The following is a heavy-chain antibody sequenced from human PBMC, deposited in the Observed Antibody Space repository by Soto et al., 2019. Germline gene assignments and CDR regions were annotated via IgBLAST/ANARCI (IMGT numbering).Heavy chain of an antibody. Sequence: QITLKESGPTLVKPTQTLTLTCTFSGFSLSTSGVGVGWIRQPPGKALEWLALIYWDDDKRYSPSLKSRLTNXMHTSKNQVVLTMNNMDPVDTATYYCAHLGWVWFDPWGPGNLVTVSS. J-gene: IGHJ5*02. CDR3: AHLGWVWFDP. D-gene: IGHD1-26*01. CDR1: GFSLSTSGVG. CDR2: IYWDDDK. V-gene: IGHV2-5*02.